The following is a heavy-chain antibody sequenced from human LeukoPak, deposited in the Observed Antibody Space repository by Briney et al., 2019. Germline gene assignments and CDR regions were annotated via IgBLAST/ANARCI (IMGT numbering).Heavy chain of an antibody. J-gene: IGHJ6*02. V-gene: IGHV4-59*01. CDR1: GGSISSYY. D-gene: IGHD5-12*01. CDR2: IYYSGST. CDR3: ARGGSGYDSFYYYGMDV. Sequence: SETLSLTCTVSGGSISSYYWSWIRQPPGKGLEWIGYIYYSGSTNYNPSLKSRVTIAVDTSKNQFSLKLSSVTAADTAVYYCARGGSGYDSFYYYGMDVWGQGTSVTVSS.